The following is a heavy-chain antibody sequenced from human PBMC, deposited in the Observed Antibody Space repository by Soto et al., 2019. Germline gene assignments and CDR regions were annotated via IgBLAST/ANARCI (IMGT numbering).Heavy chain of an antibody. CDR3: ARVGGYCSGGSCYSGKFDY. CDR2: IYYSGST. Sequence: QVQLQESGPGLVKPSETLSLTCTVSGGSISSYYWSWIRQPPGKGLEWIGYIYYSGSTNYNPSLKSRVTISVDTSKNQFSLALSSVTAADTAVYYCARVGGYCSGGSCYSGKFDYRGQGTLVPVSS. V-gene: IGHV4-59*01. CDR1: GGSISSYY. D-gene: IGHD2-15*01. J-gene: IGHJ4*02.